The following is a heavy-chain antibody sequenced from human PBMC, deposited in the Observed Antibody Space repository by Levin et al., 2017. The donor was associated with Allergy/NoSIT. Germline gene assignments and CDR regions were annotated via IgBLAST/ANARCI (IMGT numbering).Heavy chain of an antibody. CDR1: GFTFSSYA. Sequence: GGSLRLSCSASGFTFSSYAMHWVRQAPGKGLEYVSAISSNGGSTYYADSVKGRFTISRDNSKNTLYLQMSSLRAEDTAVYYCVKDDRIVSGSHVAFDIWGQGTMVTVSS. CDR2: ISSNGGST. CDR3: VKDDRIVSGSHVAFDI. D-gene: IGHD3-10*01. J-gene: IGHJ3*02. V-gene: IGHV3-64D*06.